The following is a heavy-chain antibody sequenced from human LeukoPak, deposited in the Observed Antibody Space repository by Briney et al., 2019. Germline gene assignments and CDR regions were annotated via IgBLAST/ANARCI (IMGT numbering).Heavy chain of an antibody. CDR3: AKESIRGQQKILGVVVEYFQH. V-gene: IGHV3-23*01. J-gene: IGHJ1*01. CDR2: ISGSGGST. Sequence: GGSLRLSCAASGFTFSSYAMSWVRQAPGKGLEWVSAISGSGGSTYYADSVKGRFTISRDNSKNTLYLQMNSLRAEDTAVYYCAKESIRGQQKILGVVVEYFQHWGQGTLVTVSS. CDR1: GFTFSSYA. D-gene: IGHD3-3*01.